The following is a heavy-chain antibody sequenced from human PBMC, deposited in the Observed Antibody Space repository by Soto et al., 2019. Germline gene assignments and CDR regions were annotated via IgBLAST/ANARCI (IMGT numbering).Heavy chain of an antibody. CDR2: IIPIFGTA. D-gene: IGHD1-26*01. Sequence: QVQLVQSGAEVKKPGSSVKVSCKTSGGTFSTYSIVWVRQAPGEGREWMGGIIPIFGTANYAQKFQDRVTITEDKSTNTAFMELSSMKSEDTAMYYCASSSGNNYGVGTNYYFDYWGQGTLVTVSS. CDR3: ASSSGNNYGVGTNYYFDY. CDR1: GGTFSTYS. V-gene: IGHV1-69*06. J-gene: IGHJ4*02.